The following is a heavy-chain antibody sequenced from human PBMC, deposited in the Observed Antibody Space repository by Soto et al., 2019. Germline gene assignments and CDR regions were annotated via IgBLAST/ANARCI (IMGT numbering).Heavy chain of an antibody. Sequence: PGGSLRLSCAASGFTFSSYAMSWVRQAPGKGLEWVSAISGSGGSTYYADPVKGRFTISRDNSKNTLYLQMNSLRAEDTAVYYCAKDPYSSSWYDVSPGWFDPWGQGTLVTVSS. CDR1: GFTFSSYA. CDR3: AKDPYSSSWYDVSPGWFDP. D-gene: IGHD6-13*01. J-gene: IGHJ5*02. V-gene: IGHV3-23*01. CDR2: ISGSGGST.